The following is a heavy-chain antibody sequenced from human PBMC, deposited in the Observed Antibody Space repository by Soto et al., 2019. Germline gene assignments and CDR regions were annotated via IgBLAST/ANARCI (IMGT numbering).Heavy chain of an antibody. CDR2: IYWDDDK. J-gene: IGHJ5*02. D-gene: IGHD6-13*01. Sequence: GSGPTLVNPTQTLTLTCTFSGFSLSTSGVGVGWIRQPPGKALEWLALIYWDDDKRYSPSLKSRLTITKDTSKNQVVLTMTNMDPVDTATYYCAHTTSIAAAGTNWFDPWGQGTLVTVSS. CDR1: GFSLSTSGVG. CDR3: AHTTSIAAAGTNWFDP. V-gene: IGHV2-5*02.